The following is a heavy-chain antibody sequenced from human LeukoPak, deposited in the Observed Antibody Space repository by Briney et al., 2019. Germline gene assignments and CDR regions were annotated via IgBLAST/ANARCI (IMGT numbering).Heavy chain of an antibody. D-gene: IGHD3-10*01. V-gene: IGHV1-2*02. CDR3: ARVNYYYGSGSYSYYYGMDV. CDR1: GYTFTGCY. Sequence: GASVKVSCRASGYTFTGCYMHWVRQAPGQGLEWMGWINPNSGGTGCAQKFQGRVIVARDKSIGTAYMELSRLRSDDTAVYYCARVNYYYGSGSYSYYYGMDVWGQGTTVTVSS. J-gene: IGHJ6*02. CDR2: INPNSGGT.